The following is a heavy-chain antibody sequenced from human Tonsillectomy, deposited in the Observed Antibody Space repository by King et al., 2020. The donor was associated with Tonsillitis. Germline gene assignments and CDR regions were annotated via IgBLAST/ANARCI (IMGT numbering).Heavy chain of an antibody. J-gene: IGHJ4*02. CDR2: IRYDGSNE. Sequence: VKLVESGGGVVQPGGSLRLSCAASGFSFSNYGMHWVRQAPGKGLEWVAFIRYDGSNENYADSVKGRFTISRDNSKNTLYLQMKSLRPEDTAMYYCAKGQLSSDYWGQGTLVTVSS. CDR3: AKGQLSSDY. V-gene: IGHV3-30*02. CDR1: GFSFSNYG. D-gene: IGHD5-18*01.